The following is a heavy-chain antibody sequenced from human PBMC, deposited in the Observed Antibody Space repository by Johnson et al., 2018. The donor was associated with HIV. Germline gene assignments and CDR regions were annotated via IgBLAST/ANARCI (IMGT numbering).Heavy chain of an antibody. Sequence: QVQLVESGGGLVKPGGSLRLSCAASGFTFSDYYMSWIRQAPGKGLEYVSAISSNGGRTYYADSLKGRFTISRDNAKNSLYLQMNSLRVEDTAVYYCARDGGRGDFDIWGQGTRVSVSS. J-gene: IGHJ3*02. D-gene: IGHD3-16*01. CDR1: GFTFSDYY. CDR3: ARDGGRGDFDI. CDR2: ISSNGGRT. V-gene: IGHV3-11*04.